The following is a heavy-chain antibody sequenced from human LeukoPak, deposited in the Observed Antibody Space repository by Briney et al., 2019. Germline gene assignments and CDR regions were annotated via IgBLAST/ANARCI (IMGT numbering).Heavy chain of an antibody. V-gene: IGHV3-7*01. CDR3: ANRDFWSGYYYY. J-gene: IGHJ4*02. CDR2: IKQDGSEK. CDR1: GFPFSTFW. D-gene: IGHD3-3*01. Sequence: GGSLRLSCAASGFPFSTFWMSWVRQAPGKGLEWVANIKQDGSEKYYVDSVKGRFTISRDNAKNSLYLQMNSLRAEDTAVYYCANRDFWSGYYYYWGQGTLVTVSS.